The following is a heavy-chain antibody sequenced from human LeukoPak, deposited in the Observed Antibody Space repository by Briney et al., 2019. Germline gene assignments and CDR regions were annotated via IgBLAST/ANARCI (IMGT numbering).Heavy chain of an antibody. D-gene: IGHD3-9*01. V-gene: IGHV1-2*02. CDR2: INPNSGGT. CDR1: GYSFTSYR. Sequence: GESLKISCKGSGYSFTSYRIGWVRQMPGKGLEWMGWINPNSGGTNYAQKFQGRVTMTRDTSISTAYMELSRLRSDDTAVYYCARDTGRRYYDILTGYRFDYWGQGTLVTVSS. CDR3: ARDTGRRYYDILTGYRFDY. J-gene: IGHJ4*02.